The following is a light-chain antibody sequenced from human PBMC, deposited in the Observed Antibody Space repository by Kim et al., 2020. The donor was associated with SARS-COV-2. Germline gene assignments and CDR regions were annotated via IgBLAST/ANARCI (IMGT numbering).Light chain of an antibody. CDR1: QDIRGD. J-gene: IGKJ2*03. V-gene: IGKV1-17*02. Sequence: SIGDRVIITCRASQDIRGDVDWYQHKPGNAPKRLIYAASNLHRGVPFRFRGSGSGTEFTLTINNVQPEDFATYYCLQYYGYPRYSFGQGTKLEI. CDR3: LQYYGYPRYS. CDR2: AAS.